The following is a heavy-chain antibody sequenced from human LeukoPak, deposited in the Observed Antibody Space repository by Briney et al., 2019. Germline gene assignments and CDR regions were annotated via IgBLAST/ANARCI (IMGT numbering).Heavy chain of an antibody. CDR2: IYYTGSTNYSPST. J-gene: IGHJ6*03. Sequence: SETLSLTCTVSGGSISSYYWSWIRQPPGKGLEWIGYIYYTGSTNYSPSTNYSPSLKGRVTISVDTSKNQFSLKLTSVTAADTAVYYCTRGARVFPDYYYYMDVWGTGTTVTVSS. CDR1: GGSISSYY. D-gene: IGHD2-21*01. V-gene: IGHV4-59*01. CDR3: TRGARVFPDYYYYMDV.